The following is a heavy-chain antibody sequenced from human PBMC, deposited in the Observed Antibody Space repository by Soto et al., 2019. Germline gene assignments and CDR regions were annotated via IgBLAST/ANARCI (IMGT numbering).Heavy chain of an antibody. Sequence: QVQLVQSGAEVKMPGASVKVSCKASGYTFTSHDINWVRQATGQGLEWMGWMNPNSGNTGYGQKFQGRITMTRNTSTTTAYMELSSLKSDDTAVYYCARGRYAIRGAFIIGELDHWDQGSLVIVSS. D-gene: IGHD3-10*01. CDR1: GYTFTSHD. CDR3: ARGRYAIRGAFIIGELDH. J-gene: IGHJ4*02. V-gene: IGHV1-8*01. CDR2: MNPNSGNT.